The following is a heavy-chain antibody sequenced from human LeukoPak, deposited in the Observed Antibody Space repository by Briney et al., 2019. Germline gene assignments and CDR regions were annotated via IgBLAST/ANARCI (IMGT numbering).Heavy chain of an antibody. V-gene: IGHV4-39*01. J-gene: IGHJ4*02. Sequence: PSETLSLTCTVSGGSISSGSYYWGWIRQPPGKGLEWIGSIYYSGITYYNPSLRSRVTISVDTSKNQLSLKLNSVTAADTAVYYCARIMWLAYYYFDYWGQGTLVAVSS. D-gene: IGHD6-19*01. CDR1: GGSISSGSYY. CDR3: ARIMWLAYYYFDY. CDR2: IYYSGIT.